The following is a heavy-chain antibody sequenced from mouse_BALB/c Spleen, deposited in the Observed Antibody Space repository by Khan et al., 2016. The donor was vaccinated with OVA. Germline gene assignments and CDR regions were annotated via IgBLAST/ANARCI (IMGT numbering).Heavy chain of an antibody. CDR1: GYSFTGYF. D-gene: IGHD2-3*01. V-gene: IGHV1-37*01. J-gene: IGHJ4*01. CDR3: TDCYYRDAMDD. Sequence: VRLQQSGPELVQPGASVKISCKASGYSFTGYFMNWVKQSHGKSLEWIGRINPYNGDTFYNQKFKGKATLTVDKSSSTAHMELLSLTSEDSAVXYCTDCYYRDAMDDWGQGTSVTVSS. CDR2: INPYNGDT.